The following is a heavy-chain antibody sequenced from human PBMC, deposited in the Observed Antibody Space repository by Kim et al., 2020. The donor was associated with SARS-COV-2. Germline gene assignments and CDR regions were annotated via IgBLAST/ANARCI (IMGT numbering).Heavy chain of an antibody. V-gene: IGHV3-11*01. CDR2: ISSSGSTI. CDR1: GFTFSDYY. D-gene: IGHD5-12*01. CDR3: ARLLRSGWAVGSH. Sequence: GGSLRLSCAASGFTFSDYYMSWIRQAPGKGLEWVSYISSSGSTIYYADSVKGRFTISRDNAKNSLYLQMNSLRAENTAVYYCARLLRSGWAVGSHWGQGTLVTVSS. J-gene: IGHJ4*02.